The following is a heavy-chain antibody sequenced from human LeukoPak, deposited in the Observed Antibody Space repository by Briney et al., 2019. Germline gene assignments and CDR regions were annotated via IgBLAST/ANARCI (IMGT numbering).Heavy chain of an antibody. CDR3: ARDYCSSTSCLFDY. CDR1: GYTFTSYG. CDR2: ISAYNGNT. J-gene: IGHJ4*02. D-gene: IGHD2-2*01. V-gene: IGHV1-18*01. Sequence: ASVNVSCKASGYTFTSYGISWVRQAPGQGLEWMGWISAYNGNTNYAQKLQGRVTMTTDTSTSTAYMELRSLRSDDTAVYYCARDYCSSTSCLFDYWGQGTLVTVSS.